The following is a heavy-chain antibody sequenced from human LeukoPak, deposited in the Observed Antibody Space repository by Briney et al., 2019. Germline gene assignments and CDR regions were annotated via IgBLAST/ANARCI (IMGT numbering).Heavy chain of an antibody. CDR1: GFTFSSYW. J-gene: IGHJ3*02. CDR3: ARAYSSAAFDI. Sequence: GALRLSCAASGFTFSSYWMSWVRQAPGKGLEWVANIKQDGSEKYYVDSVKGRFTISRDNAKNSLYLQMNSLRAEDTAVYYCARAYSSAAFDIWGQGTMVTVSS. CDR2: IKQDGSEK. D-gene: IGHD6-19*01. V-gene: IGHV3-7*01.